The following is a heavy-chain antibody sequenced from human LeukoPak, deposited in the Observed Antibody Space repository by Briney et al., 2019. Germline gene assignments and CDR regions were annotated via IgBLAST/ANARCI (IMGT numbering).Heavy chain of an antibody. Sequence: GGSLRLSCAASGFSFSNHGIHWVRQAPGKGLEWVSLIWYDGSNKYYADSVKGRFTISRDNAKNSLYLQMNSLRAEDTAVYYCARDIGYGGNSGPFDYWGQGTLVTVSS. V-gene: IGHV3-33*01. D-gene: IGHD4-23*01. J-gene: IGHJ4*02. CDR2: IWYDGSNK. CDR1: GFSFSNHG. CDR3: ARDIGYGGNSGPFDY.